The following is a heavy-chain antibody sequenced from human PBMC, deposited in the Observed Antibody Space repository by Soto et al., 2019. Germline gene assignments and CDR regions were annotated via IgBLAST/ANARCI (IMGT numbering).Heavy chain of an antibody. D-gene: IGHD3-10*01. CDR1: GIPVSSNY. J-gene: IGHJ6*02. V-gene: IGHV3-53*04. CDR3: ARDGPYYYASRMDV. CDR2: LHSGGDT. Sequence: EVQLVESGGGLVQPGGSLRLSCVASGIPVSSNYMTWVRQAPGKGLEWVSVLHSGGDTYYANSVKGRFTISRHDFTNTVFLQMNSLTAEDTAVYYCARDGPYYYASRMDVWGQGTTVTVSS.